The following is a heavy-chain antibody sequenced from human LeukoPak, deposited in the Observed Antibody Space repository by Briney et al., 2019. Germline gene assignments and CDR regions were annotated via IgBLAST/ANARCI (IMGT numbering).Heavy chain of an antibody. V-gene: IGHV1-18*04. J-gene: IGHJ4*02. Sequence: ASVKVSCKASGYTFTSYYMHWVRQAPGQGLEWMGWISAYNGNTNYAQKLQGRVTMTTDTSTSTAYMELRSLRSDDTAVYYCARGGEVPAAIVFDYWGQGTLVTVSS. D-gene: IGHD2-2*01. CDR1: GYTFTSYY. CDR2: ISAYNGNT. CDR3: ARGGEVPAAIVFDY.